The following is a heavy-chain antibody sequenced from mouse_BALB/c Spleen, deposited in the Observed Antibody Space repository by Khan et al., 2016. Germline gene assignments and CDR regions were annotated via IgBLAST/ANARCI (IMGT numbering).Heavy chain of an antibody. CDR1: GYSFTTYC. J-gene: IGHJ4*01. CDR2: IHPSDSET. V-gene: IGHV1S82*01. Sequence: VQLQESGAELVRPGASVTLSCKASGYSFTTYCMNWVKQRPGQGLEWIGMIHPSDSETRLNQKFKDKATLTVDTSSSTAYMKISSPTSEDAAVYYCARYVRITTPYYAMDYWGQGTSVTVSS. D-gene: IGHD2-4*01. CDR3: ARYVRITTPYYAMDY.